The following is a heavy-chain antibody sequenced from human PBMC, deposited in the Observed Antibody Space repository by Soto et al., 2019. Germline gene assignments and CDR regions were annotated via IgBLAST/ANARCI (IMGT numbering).Heavy chain of an antibody. CDR2: INHSGST. V-gene: IGHV4-34*01. CDR3: ARGTPYSSGWRYYYYYMDV. Sequence: PSETLSLTCAVYGGSFSGYYWSWIRQPPGKGLEWIGEINHSGSTNYNPSLKSRVTISVDTSKNQFSLKLSSVTAADTAVYYCARGTPYSSGWRYYYYYMDVWGKGTTVTVSS. D-gene: IGHD6-19*01. CDR1: GGSFSGYY. J-gene: IGHJ6*03.